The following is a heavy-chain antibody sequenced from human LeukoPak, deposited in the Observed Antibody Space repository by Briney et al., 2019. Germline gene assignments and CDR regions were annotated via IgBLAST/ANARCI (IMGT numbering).Heavy chain of an antibody. Sequence: ASVKVSCKASGYPFTAYYIHGVRQPPGQGPECLGWIYPNTGDTRFPQKFQGRVTMTRDTSISSAYMELTRLRSDDTAVYYCARVTGQNNDAFDIWGQGTMVTVSS. J-gene: IGHJ3*02. CDR1: GYPFTAYY. CDR2: IYPNTGDT. V-gene: IGHV1-2*02. CDR3: ARVTGQNNDAFDI. D-gene: IGHD2-8*02.